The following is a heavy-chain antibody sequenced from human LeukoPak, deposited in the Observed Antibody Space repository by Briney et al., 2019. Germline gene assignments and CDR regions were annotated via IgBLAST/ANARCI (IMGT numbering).Heavy chain of an antibody. D-gene: IGHD2-15*01. V-gene: IGHV1-69*02. CDR3: ARGTGYCSGGSCPADAYYYYGMDV. Sequence: GSSVKVSCKASGGTFSSYTISWVRQAPGQGLEWMGRIIPILGIANYAQKFQGRVTITADKPTSTAYMELSSLRSEDTAVYYCARGTGYCSGGSCPADAYYYYGMDVWGQGTTVTVSS. J-gene: IGHJ6*02. CDR2: IIPILGIA. CDR1: GGTFSSYT.